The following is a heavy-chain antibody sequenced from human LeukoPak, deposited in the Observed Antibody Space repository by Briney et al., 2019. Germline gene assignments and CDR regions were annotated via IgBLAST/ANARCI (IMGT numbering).Heavy chain of an antibody. CDR3: ARLHLGIGHFYGMDV. D-gene: IGHD7-27*01. CDR1: GYTFTSYG. V-gene: IGHV1-3*04. Sequence: GASVKVSCKASGYTFTSYGIHWVRQAPGQRLEWMGWINTGNGNTEYSQEFQGRVTITRDTSASTAYMELSSLRSEDTAVYYCARLHLGIGHFYGMDVWGQGTTVTVSS. J-gene: IGHJ6*02. CDR2: INTGNGNT.